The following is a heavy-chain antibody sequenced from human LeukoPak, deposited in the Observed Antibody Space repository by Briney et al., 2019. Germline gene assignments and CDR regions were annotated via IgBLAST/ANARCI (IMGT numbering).Heavy chain of an antibody. D-gene: IGHD6-19*01. J-gene: IGHJ4*02. V-gene: IGHV1-69*05. CDR2: IIPIFGTA. CDR3: ARGSGWSNLDY. CDR1: GGTFSSYA. Sequence: GASVKVSCKASGGTFSSYAISWVRQAPGQGLEWMGGIIPIFGTANYAQKFQGRVTMTRDTSTSTVYMELSSLRSEDTAVYYCARGSGWSNLDYWGQGTLVTVSS.